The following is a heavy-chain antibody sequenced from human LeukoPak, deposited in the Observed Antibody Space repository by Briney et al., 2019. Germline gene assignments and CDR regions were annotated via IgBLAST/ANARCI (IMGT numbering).Heavy chain of an antibody. CDR2: IYHSGST. CDR1: GGSISSGGYS. V-gene: IGHV4-30-2*01. D-gene: IGHD2-2*01. Sequence: PSETLSLTCAVSGGSISSGGYSWSWIRQPPGKGLEWIGYIYHSGSTYYNPSLKSRVTISVDRSKNQFSLKLSSVTAADTAVYYCAGSYCSSTSCFPVDPWGQGTLVTVSS. J-gene: IGHJ5*02. CDR3: AGSYCSSTSCFPVDP.